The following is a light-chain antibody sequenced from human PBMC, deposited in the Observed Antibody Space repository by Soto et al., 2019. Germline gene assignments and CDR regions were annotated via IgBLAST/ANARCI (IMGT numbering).Light chain of an antibody. CDR1: SSDVGGYNY. Sequence: QSALTQPASVSGSPGQSITISCTGTSSDVGGYNYVSWYQQHPGKAPKLMIYDVSNRPSGVSNRFSGSKSGNTASLTISGLQAEDEDDDYCSSYTSSSTRVVFGGGTKLTVL. CDR3: SSYTSSSTRVV. CDR2: DVS. V-gene: IGLV2-14*01. J-gene: IGLJ2*01.